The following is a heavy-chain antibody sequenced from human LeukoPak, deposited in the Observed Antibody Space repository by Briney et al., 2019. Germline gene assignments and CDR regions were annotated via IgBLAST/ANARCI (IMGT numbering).Heavy chain of an antibody. V-gene: IGHV4-39*01. Sequence: PSETLSLTCTVSGGSISSSSYYWGWIRQPPGKGLEWIGSIYYSGGTYYNPSLKSRVTISVDTSKNQFSLKLSSVTAADTAVYYCARHLGYGDYHYRGQGTLVTVSS. CDR2: IYYSGGT. CDR3: ARHLGYGDYHY. J-gene: IGHJ4*02. CDR1: GGSISSSSYY. D-gene: IGHD4-17*01.